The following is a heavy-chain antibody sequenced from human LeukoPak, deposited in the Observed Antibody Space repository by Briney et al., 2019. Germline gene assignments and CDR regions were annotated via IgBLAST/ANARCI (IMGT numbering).Heavy chain of an antibody. D-gene: IGHD2-2*01. CDR3: ARGLGSSTSRHTFDI. J-gene: IGHJ3*02. CDR1: GSSFSSYV. CDR2: ISGSGGST. Sequence: GGSLRLSCAASGSSFSSYVMSWVRQAPGKGLEWVSAISGSGGSTYFADSVKGRFTISRDNSKNTLYLQMNSLSAEDTAIYYCARGLGSSTSRHTFDIWGQGTMVTVSS. V-gene: IGHV3-23*01.